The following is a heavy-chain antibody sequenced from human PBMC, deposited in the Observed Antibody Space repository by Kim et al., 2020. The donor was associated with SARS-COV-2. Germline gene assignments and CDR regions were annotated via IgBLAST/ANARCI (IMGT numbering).Heavy chain of an antibody. CDR1: GFTFSDYS. D-gene: IGHD3-9*01. V-gene: IGHV3-21*01. CDR3: VRVDHIDWLLLSY. Sequence: GGSLRLSCAASGFTFSDYSMTWVRQAPGKGLEWVSSIGSSSQYKYYADSLKGRFTISRDNAKSSLYLQMNSLRAEDTAMYYCVRVDHIDWLLLSYWGQGILVTVSS. CDR2: IGSSSQYK. J-gene: IGHJ4*02.